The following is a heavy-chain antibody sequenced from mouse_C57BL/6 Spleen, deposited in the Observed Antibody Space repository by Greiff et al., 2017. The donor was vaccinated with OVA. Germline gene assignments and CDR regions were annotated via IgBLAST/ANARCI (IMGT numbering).Heavy chain of an antibody. V-gene: IGHV3-6*01. Sequence: EVQLQESGPGLVKPSQSLSLTCSVTGYSITSGYYWNWIRQFPGNKLEWMGYISYDGSNNYNPSLKNRISITRDTSKNQFFLKLNSVTTEDTATYYCAREGLGPDYFDYWGQGTTLTVSS. D-gene: IGHD4-1*01. CDR3: AREGLGPDYFDY. CDR2: ISYDGSN. CDR1: GYSITSGYY. J-gene: IGHJ2*01.